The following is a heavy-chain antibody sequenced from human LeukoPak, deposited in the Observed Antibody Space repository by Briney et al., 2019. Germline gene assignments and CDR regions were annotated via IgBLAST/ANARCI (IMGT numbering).Heavy chain of an antibody. CDR2: INHSGST. CDR1: GGSFSGYY. Sequence: SETLSLTCAVYGGSFSGYYWSWLRQPPGKGLEWIGEINHSGSTNYNPSLKSRVTISVDTSKNQFSLKLSSVTAADTAVYYCARGAGEDYYDSSGYAKSWDYWGQGTLVTVSS. V-gene: IGHV4-34*01. J-gene: IGHJ4*02. CDR3: ARGAGEDYYDSSGYAKSWDY. D-gene: IGHD3-22*01.